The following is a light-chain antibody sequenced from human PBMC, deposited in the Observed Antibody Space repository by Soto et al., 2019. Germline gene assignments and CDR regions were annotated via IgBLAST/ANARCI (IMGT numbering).Light chain of an antibody. J-gene: IGKJ1*01. CDR2: GAS. V-gene: IGKV3-20*01. Sequence: EIVLTQSPGTLSLSPGERATLSCRASQSVSNNYLAWYQQKPGQAPRLLIYGASNRATGIPDRFSGSGSGTDFTLTISRLEPEDFAVYYCQQYGYLGTFGQGTKVDTK. CDR3: QQYGYLGT. CDR1: QSVSNNY.